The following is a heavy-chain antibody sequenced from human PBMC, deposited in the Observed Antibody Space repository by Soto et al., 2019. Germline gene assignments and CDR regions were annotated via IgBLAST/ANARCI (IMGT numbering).Heavy chain of an antibody. CDR1: GGSIVSGGYS. V-gene: IGHV4-61*03. CDR3: ARLAWDSGVYFLMNFDH. CDR2: IYYSGTT. Sequence: PSETLSLTCTVSGGSIVSGGYSWGGILQPPGKGLEWIGYIYYSGTTNYNPSLKRRVTISVDTSKNHFSLKLSSVTAAATAVFYCARLAWDSGVYFLMNFDHWGQGTLVTVS. D-gene: IGHD3-22*01. J-gene: IGHJ4*02.